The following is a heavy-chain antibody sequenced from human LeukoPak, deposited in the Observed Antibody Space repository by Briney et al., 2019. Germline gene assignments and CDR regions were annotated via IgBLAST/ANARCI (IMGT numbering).Heavy chain of an antibody. CDR3: ARDGAYDFWSIDY. CDR2: IYASGGT. J-gene: IGHJ4*02. CDR1: GASISSGSYF. V-gene: IGHV4-61*02. D-gene: IGHD3-3*01. Sequence: PPETLSLTCTVSGASISSGSYFWSWIRQPAGKGLEWIGRIYASGGTNYNPSLKSRVTISVDTAKNQFSLNLTSVTAADTAVYYCARDGAYDFWSIDYWGRGTLVTVSS.